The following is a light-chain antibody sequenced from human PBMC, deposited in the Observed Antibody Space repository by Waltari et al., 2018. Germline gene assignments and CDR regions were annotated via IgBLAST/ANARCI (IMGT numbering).Light chain of an antibody. Sequence: ESVLTQSPGTLSLSPGERATLSCRASQSISSYLAWYQQKPGQAPRLLLYGGSSSATGIPDRFSGSGSGTDFTLTIRRLEPEDFAVYYCQQYGSSPLSFGGGPKVEI. V-gene: IGKV3-20*01. CDR3: QQYGSSPLS. CDR2: GGS. J-gene: IGKJ4*01. CDR1: QSISSY.